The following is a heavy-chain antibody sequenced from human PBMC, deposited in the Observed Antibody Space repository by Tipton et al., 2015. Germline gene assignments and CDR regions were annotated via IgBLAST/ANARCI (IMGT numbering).Heavy chain of an antibody. CDR1: GFNFSGYY. J-gene: IGHJ6*02. CDR2: IHRSGSPI. CDR3: GRWDV. Sequence: SLRLSYAASGFNFSGYYINWIRQAPGKGLEWVSYIHRSGSPIFYGDFVKGRFTISRDNARNSVYLQMNSLRAEDTAVYYCGRWDVWGQGTTVTVSS. V-gene: IGHV3-11*01.